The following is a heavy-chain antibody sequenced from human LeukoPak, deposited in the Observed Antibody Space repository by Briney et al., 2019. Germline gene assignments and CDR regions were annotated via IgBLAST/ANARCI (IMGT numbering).Heavy chain of an antibody. J-gene: IGHJ6*02. V-gene: IGHV4-61*02. CDR3: ARARSTSYRTHYYYGMDV. D-gene: IGHD2-2*01. CDR2: IYTSGST. CDR1: GGSISSGSYY. Sequence: ASETLSLTCTVSGGSISSGSYYWSWIRQPAGKGLEWIGRIYTSGSTNYNPSLESRVTISVDTSKNQFSLKLSSVTAADTAVYYCARARSTSYRTHYYYGMDVWGQGTTVTVSS.